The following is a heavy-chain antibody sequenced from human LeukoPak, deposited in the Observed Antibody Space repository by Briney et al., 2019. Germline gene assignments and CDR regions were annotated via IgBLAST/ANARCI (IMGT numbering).Heavy chain of an antibody. D-gene: IGHD2-2*01. CDR2: IYYSGST. CDR1: GGSISSYY. CDR3: ARDHCSSTSCYFDD. Sequence: SETLSLTCTVSGGSISSYYWSWIRQPPGKGLEWIGYIYYSGSTNYNPSLKSRVTISVDTSKNQFSLKLSSVTAADTAVYYCARDHCSSTSCYFDDWGQGTPVTVSS. J-gene: IGHJ4*02. V-gene: IGHV4-59*01.